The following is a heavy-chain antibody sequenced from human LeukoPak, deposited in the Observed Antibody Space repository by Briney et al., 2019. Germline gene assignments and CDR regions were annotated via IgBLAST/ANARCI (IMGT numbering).Heavy chain of an antibody. CDR2: IYYSGST. J-gene: IGHJ6*03. CDR1: GGSISIYY. CDR3: ARISRYYYYYYMDV. V-gene: IGHV4-59*01. D-gene: IGHD6-13*01. Sequence: PSETLSLTCTVSGGSISIYYWSWIRQPPGKGLEWIGYIYYSGSTNYNPSLKSRVTISVDTSKNQFSLKLSSVTAADTAVYYCARISRYYYYYYMDVWGKGTTVTVSS.